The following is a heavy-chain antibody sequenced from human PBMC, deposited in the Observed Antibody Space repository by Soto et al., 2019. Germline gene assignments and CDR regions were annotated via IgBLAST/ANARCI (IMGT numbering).Heavy chain of an antibody. V-gene: IGHV3-23*01. CDR3: AKDFDSDETSHGPNDY. Sequence: VHLLESGGGLVQPGESLRLSCVASGFSFSSYGMSWVRQAPGKGLEWASIISGSGDAKYYADSVKGRFTISRDNSNNTMYLQMDSLRAEDTAVYYCAKDFDSDETSHGPNDYWGQGTLVTVSS. D-gene: IGHD3-22*01. CDR2: ISGSGDAK. J-gene: IGHJ4*02. CDR1: GFSFSSYG.